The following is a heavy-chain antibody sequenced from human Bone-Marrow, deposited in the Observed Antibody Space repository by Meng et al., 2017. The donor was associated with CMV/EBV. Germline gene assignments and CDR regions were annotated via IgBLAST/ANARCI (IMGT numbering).Heavy chain of an antibody. CDR3: AKMHYDSSGYYKSGYYYYYGMDV. CDR1: GFTFSSYE. D-gene: IGHD3-22*01. J-gene: IGHJ6*02. CDR2: IDSSGSTI. V-gene: IGHV3-48*03. Sequence: GESLKISCAASGFTFSSYEMNWVRQAPGKGLEWVSYIDSSGSTIYYADSVKGRFTISRDNAKNSLYLQMNSLRAEDTAVYYCAKMHYDSSGYYKSGYYYYYGMDVWGQGTTVTVSS.